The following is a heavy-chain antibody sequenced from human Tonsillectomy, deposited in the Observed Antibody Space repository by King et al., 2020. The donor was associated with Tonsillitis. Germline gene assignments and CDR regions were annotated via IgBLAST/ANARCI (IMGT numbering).Heavy chain of an antibody. CDR2: IYPGASDT. D-gene: IGHD2-21*02. CDR1: GYSFTSDW. Sequence: QLVESGAEVKKPGESLKISCKGFGYSFTSDWIGWVRQMPGKGLEWMGIIYPGASDTRYSPSFQGQVTISADKSISTAYLQWSSLKASDTAMYYCARHPTYCGGDCYPSDYMDVWGKGTTVTVSS. J-gene: IGHJ6*03. V-gene: IGHV5-51*01. CDR3: ARHPTYCGGDCYPSDYMDV.